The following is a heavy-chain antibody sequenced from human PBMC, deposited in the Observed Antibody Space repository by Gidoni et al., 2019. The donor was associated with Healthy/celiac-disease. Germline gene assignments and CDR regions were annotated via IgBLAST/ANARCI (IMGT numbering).Heavy chain of an antibody. CDR1: GGSISSYY. J-gene: IGHJ5*02. CDR3: ARASAHYDSSGYYPYRGLSWFDP. D-gene: IGHD3-22*01. V-gene: IGHV4-59*01. CDR2: IYYSGST. Sequence: QVQLQESGPGLVKPSETLSLTCTVSGGSISSYYWSWIRQPPGKGLEWIGYIYYSGSTNYNPSHKSRVTISVDTSKNQFSLKLSSVTAADTAVYYCARASAHYDSSGYYPYRGLSWFDPWGQGTLVTVSS.